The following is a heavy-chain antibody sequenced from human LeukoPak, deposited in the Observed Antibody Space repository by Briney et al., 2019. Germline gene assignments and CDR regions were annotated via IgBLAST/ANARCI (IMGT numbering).Heavy chain of an antibody. J-gene: IGHJ4*02. D-gene: IGHD4-17*01. V-gene: IGHV4-4*02. Sequence: SETLSLTCAVSRGSISSRTWWSWVRQSPGRGLEWIGEISHGGSTNYNPSLKSRVTISIDKSKNQFSLNLSCVTAADTAVYYCASSDYYSLDFWGQGNLVTVSS. CDR1: RGSISSRTW. CDR2: ISHGGST. CDR3: ASSDYYSLDF.